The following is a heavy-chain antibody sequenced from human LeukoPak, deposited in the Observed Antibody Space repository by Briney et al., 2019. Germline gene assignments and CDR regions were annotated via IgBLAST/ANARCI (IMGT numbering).Heavy chain of an antibody. D-gene: IGHD2-21*01. J-gene: IGHJ4*02. CDR3: ARRIPTFFFDY. CDR1: GGSISRSSYY. V-gene: IGHV4-39*01. Sequence: SKTLSLTCTVSGGSISRSSYYWGWVRQPPGKGLDWIGSIYYSGSTYYNPSLKSRVTISVDTSKNHFSLKLTSVTAADTAVYYCARRIPTFFFDYWGQGTLVTVSS. CDR2: IYYSGST.